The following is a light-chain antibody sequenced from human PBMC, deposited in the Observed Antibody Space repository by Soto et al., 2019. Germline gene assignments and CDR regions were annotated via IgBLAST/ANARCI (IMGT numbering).Light chain of an antibody. J-gene: IGKJ1*01. Sequence: DIPMTQSPSTLSASVGDRVTITCRASQNINTWLAWYQHKPGKAPKLLIYKASSLESGVPSRFSGSGSGTEFALTISSLEPDDFATYYCQQYNRYSTFGPGTKVEVK. CDR1: QNINTW. V-gene: IGKV1-5*03. CDR2: KAS. CDR3: QQYNRYST.